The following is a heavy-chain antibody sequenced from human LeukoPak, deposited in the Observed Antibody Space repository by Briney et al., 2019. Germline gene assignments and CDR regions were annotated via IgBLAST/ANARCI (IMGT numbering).Heavy chain of an antibody. J-gene: IGHJ5*02. Sequence: ASETLSLTCTVSGGSISSYYWSWIRQPPGKGLEWIGEINHSGSTNYNPSPKSRVTISVDTSKNQFSPKLSSVTAADTAVYYCARRRRKGNSSSWYIQNWFDPWGQGTLVTVSS. V-gene: IGHV4-34*01. CDR1: GGSISSYY. D-gene: IGHD6-13*01. CDR3: ARRRRKGNSSSWYIQNWFDP. CDR2: INHSGST.